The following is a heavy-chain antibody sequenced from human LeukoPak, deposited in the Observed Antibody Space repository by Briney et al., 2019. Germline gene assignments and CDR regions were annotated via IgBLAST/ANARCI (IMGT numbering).Heavy chain of an antibody. V-gene: IGHV1-69*13. CDR1: GGTFSSYA. Sequence: SVKVSCKASGGTFSSYAISWVRQAPGQGLEWMGGIIPIFGTANYAQKFQGRVTITADESTSTAYMELSSLRSEDTAVYYCARDAYSYGPDDAFDIWGQGTMVTVSS. CDR2: IIPIFGTA. CDR3: ARDAYSYGPDDAFDI. D-gene: IGHD5-18*01. J-gene: IGHJ3*02.